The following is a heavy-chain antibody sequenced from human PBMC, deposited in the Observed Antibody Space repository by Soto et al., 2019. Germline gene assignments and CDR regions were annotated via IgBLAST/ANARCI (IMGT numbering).Heavy chain of an antibody. J-gene: IGHJ3*02. CDR2: IWSDGSNK. D-gene: IGHD1-26*01. CDR1: GFTFSRYG. V-gene: IGHV3-33*03. Sequence: GGSLRLSCAASGFTFSRYGMHWVRQAPGKGLEWVAVIWSDGSNKNYADSVKGRFTISRDNSRYTLYLQMDSLRAEDTAVYYCATDAGGAAFYIWGQGTMVTVS. CDR3: ATDAGGAAFYI.